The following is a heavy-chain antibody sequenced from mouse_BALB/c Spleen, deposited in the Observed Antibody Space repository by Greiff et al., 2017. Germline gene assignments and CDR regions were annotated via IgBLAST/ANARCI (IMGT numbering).Heavy chain of an antibody. Sequence: DVMLVESGGGLVKLGGSLKLSCAASGFTFSSYYMSWVRQTPEKRLELVAAINSNGGSTYYPDTVKGRFTISRDNAKNTLYLQMSSLKSEDTALYYCARQALTAATFAYWGQGTLVTVSA. D-gene: IGHD1-2*01. CDR3: ARQALTAATFAY. V-gene: IGHV5-6-2*01. CDR1: GFTFSSYY. J-gene: IGHJ3*01. CDR2: INSNGGST.